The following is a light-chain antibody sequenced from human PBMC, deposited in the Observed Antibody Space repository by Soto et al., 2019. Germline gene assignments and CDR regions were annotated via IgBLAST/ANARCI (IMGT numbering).Light chain of an antibody. Sequence: DIQMTQSPSSLSASVGDRVTITCRASQSISSYVNWYQQKPGKAPKLLIYAASILQSGVPSRLSGSGSGTDFTLTISSLQPEDFATYHCQQSHTFPYTFGQGTKVEIK. CDR3: QQSHTFPYT. J-gene: IGKJ2*01. V-gene: IGKV1-39*01. CDR1: QSISSY. CDR2: AAS.